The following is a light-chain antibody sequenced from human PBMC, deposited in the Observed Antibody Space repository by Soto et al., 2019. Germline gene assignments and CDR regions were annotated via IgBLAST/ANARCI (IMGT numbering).Light chain of an antibody. V-gene: IGKV1-5*03. CDR3: QQYNSYLWT. CDR1: QSISSW. J-gene: IGKJ1*01. Sequence: DIQMTQAPPTMSASVGDRVTVIGRASQSISSWLAWYQQTPGKAPKFLIDKASSLESGVPTRFSGSGSGTEFTLTISSLQPDDFATYYCQQYNSYLWTFGQGTKVDIK. CDR2: KAS.